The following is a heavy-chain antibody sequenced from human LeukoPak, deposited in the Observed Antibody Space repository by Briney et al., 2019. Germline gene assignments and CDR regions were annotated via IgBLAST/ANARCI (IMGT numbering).Heavy chain of an antibody. Sequence: PAGSLTLSCAASGFTLSTYEMTWVRQAPGKGLEWVSFISSSNSHTFYADSVKGRFTIFRDTAKNSLYLQMNNLRGEDTAVYYCARDISSSTRAFDIWGQGTMVAVS. CDR2: ISSSNSHT. CDR3: ARDISSSTRAFDI. J-gene: IGHJ3*02. V-gene: IGHV3-48*03. D-gene: IGHD2-15*01. CDR1: GFTLSTYE.